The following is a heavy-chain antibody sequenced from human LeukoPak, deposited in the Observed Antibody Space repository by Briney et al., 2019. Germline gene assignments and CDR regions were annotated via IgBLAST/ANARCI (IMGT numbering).Heavy chain of an antibody. V-gene: IGHV4-4*07. Sequence: SETLSLTCTVSGGSISSYYWSWIRQPAGKGLEWIGRIYTSGSTNYNPSLKSRVTMSVDTSKNQFSLKLSSVTAADTAVYYCARPRYSSSWYNYFDYWGQGTLVTVSS. D-gene: IGHD6-13*01. J-gene: IGHJ4*02. CDR1: GGSISSYY. CDR2: IYTSGST. CDR3: ARPRYSSSWYNYFDY.